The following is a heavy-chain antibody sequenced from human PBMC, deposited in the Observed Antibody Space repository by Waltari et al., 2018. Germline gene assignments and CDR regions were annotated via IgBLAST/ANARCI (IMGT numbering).Heavy chain of an antibody. J-gene: IGHJ4*02. CDR3: ARGSTAYVRVWDF. Sequence: EVQLVEAGGGLVRPGGSVRLSCVVSGFSFSHYWMYWVRQAPGQGLVWVSRMNIDGTSTTYADSVKGRFTISRDNAKNTLYLQMDDLRAEDTAVYYCARGSTAYVRVWDFWGQGTLVTVSS. CDR2: MNIDGTST. D-gene: IGHD3-10*02. CDR1: GFSFSHYW. V-gene: IGHV3-74*01.